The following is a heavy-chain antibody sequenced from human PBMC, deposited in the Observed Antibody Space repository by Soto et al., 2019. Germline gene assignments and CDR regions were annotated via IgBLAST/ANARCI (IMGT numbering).Heavy chain of an antibody. J-gene: IGHJ5*02. CDR3: ARLPWADYGGIFDP. D-gene: IGHD4-17*01. Sequence: SETLSLTCAVSGGSISRGGYYWSWIRHPPGKKLEWIGYTHYSGSTNYNPSLKSRVTISLDTSKNQFSLKLYSVTTADTAMYYCARLPWADYGGIFDPWGQGTLVTVSS. CDR1: GGSISRGGYY. CDR2: THYSGST. V-gene: IGHV4-61*08.